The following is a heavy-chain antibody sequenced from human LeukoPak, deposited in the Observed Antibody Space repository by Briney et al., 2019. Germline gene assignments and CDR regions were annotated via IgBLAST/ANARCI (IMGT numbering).Heavy chain of an antibody. V-gene: IGHV3-23*01. CDR3: AKDPSRYGDYTEYFQH. J-gene: IGHJ1*01. CDR1: GFSFSNLA. Sequence: GGSLRLSCAASGFSFSNLAMSWVRQAPGKGLECVSGIRGSGVGTYYADSVKGRFTISRDNSENTLYLQMNSLRAEDTAVYYCAKDPSRYGDYTEYFQHWGQGTLVTVSS. D-gene: IGHD4-17*01. CDR2: IRGSGVGT.